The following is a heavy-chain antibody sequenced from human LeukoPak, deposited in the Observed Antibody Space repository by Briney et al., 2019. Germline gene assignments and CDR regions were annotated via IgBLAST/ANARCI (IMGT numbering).Heavy chain of an antibody. CDR1: GFTFSSYA. Sequence: PGGSLRLSCAASGFTFSSYAMHWVRQAPGKGLEWVAVISYDGSNKYYADSVKGRFTISRDNSKNTLYLQMNSLRAEDTAVYYCAKGGRYFDWLLPYFDYWGQGTLVTVSS. CDR2: ISYDGSNK. CDR3: AKGGRYFDWLLPYFDY. J-gene: IGHJ4*02. D-gene: IGHD3-9*01. V-gene: IGHV3-30-3*01.